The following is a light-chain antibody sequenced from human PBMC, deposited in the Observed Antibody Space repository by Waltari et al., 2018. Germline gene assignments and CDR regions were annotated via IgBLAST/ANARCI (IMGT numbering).Light chain of an antibody. CDR3: QQRSNWPPLT. CDR1: QSVSSY. V-gene: IGKV3-11*01. J-gene: IGKJ4*01. CDR2: DAS. Sequence: EIVLTQSPATLSLSPGERATLSCRARQSVSSYLDWYQQKPGQAPRLLIYDASNSATGIPSRFSGSGSGTDFTLTISSLEPEDVAVYYCQQRSNWPPLTFGGGTKVEIK.